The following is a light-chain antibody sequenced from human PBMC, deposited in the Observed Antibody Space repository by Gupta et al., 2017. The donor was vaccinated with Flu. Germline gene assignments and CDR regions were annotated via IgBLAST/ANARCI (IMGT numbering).Light chain of an antibody. V-gene: IGLV1-44*01. CDR1: SSNIGRTS. CDR3: ATWDNTLVGPV. J-gene: IGLJ3*02. CDR2: SNN. Sequence: QSVLSQPPSASGTPGPRVTISCSGSSSNIGRTSVNWYQELPGTAPKLLIYSNNQRPSGVPDRFSGSKSGTSASLAISGLQSEDEGDYYCATWDNTLVGPVFGGGTKLTVL.